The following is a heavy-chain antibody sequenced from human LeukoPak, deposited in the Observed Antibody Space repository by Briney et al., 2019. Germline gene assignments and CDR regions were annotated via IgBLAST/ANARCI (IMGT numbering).Heavy chain of an antibody. V-gene: IGHV4-4*02. D-gene: IGHD3-9*01. CDR3: GKTDIYFNPIDY. Sequence: SETLSLTCAVSGVSISTSEWWIWVRQPPGQGLEWIGEIHRDGRTRYNPSLTSRVTMSMDYSKNQFSLNVRFVTVADTAIYYCGKTDIYFNPIDYWGPGSLVTVSS. J-gene: IGHJ4*02. CDR1: GVSISTSEW. CDR2: IHRDGRT.